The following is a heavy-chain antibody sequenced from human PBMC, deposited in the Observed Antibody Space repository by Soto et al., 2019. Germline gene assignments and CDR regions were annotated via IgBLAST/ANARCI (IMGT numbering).Heavy chain of an antibody. Sequence: SETLSLTCTVAGGSISGYYWSWIRQPPGKGLEWIGYIYYSGSTNYSPSLKSRVTISVDTSKNQFSLKLSSVTAADTAVYYCARGGAGSYYGSGSYYYFDYWGQGTLVTAPQ. CDR2: IYYSGST. D-gene: IGHD3-10*01. CDR1: GGSISGYY. V-gene: IGHV4-59*01. CDR3: ARGGAGSYYGSGSYYYFDY. J-gene: IGHJ4*02.